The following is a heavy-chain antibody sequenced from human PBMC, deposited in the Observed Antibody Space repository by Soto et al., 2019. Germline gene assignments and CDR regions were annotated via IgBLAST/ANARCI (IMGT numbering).Heavy chain of an antibody. CDR3: ASAKAVVIAPLGI. CDR1: AFTFNNSA. J-gene: IGHJ3*02. CDR2: ISENGGSRGGT. D-gene: IGHD2-21*01. V-gene: IGHV3-23*01. Sequence: PGGSLRLSCAASAFTFNNSAMTWVRQAPGQRLEWVASISENGGSRGGTYYADSVKGRFTISRDNSKNTLYLQVDSLTGADTAVYYCASAKAVVIAPLGIWGQGALVTVS.